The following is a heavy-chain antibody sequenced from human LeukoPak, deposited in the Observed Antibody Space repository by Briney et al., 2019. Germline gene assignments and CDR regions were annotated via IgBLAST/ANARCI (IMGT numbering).Heavy chain of an antibody. CDR3: AKDRVGADHDAFDI. CDR2: ISWNSGSI. Sequence: PGGCLRLSCAASGFTFDDYAMRWVPQAPGKGLEWVSGISWNSGSIGYADSVKGRFTISSDNAKNSLYLQMNSLRAEDTALYYCAKDRVGADHDAFDIWGQGTMVTVSS. CDR1: GFTFDDYA. D-gene: IGHD1-26*01. V-gene: IGHV3-9*01. J-gene: IGHJ3*02.